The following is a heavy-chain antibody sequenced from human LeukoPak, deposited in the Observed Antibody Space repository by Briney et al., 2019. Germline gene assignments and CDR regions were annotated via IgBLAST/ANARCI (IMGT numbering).Heavy chain of an antibody. CDR2: VSGRGGST. J-gene: IGHJ4*02. D-gene: IGHD3-22*01. V-gene: IGHV3-23*01. CDR3: AKTRITMIVVVSYYFDY. Sequence: AGSLRLSCAASGFTFSSNGMGWVGRAPGKGLEWVSAVSGRGGSTYYADSVKGRFTISRDNSKNTLYLQMNSLSAADTAVYYCAKTRITMIVVVSYYFDYWGQGTLVTVSS. CDR1: GFTFSSNG.